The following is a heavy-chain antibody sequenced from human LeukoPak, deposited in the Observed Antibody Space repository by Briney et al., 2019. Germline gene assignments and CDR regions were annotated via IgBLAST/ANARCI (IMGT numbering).Heavy chain of an antibody. Sequence: PGGSLRLSCAASGFTFSSYAMSWVRQAPGKGLEWVSAISGSGGSTYYADSVKGRFTISRDNSKNTLYLQMNSLRAEDTAVYYCAKDPSQWLATFLDYWGQGTLVTVSS. CDR3: AKDPSQWLATFLDY. CDR1: GFTFSSYA. V-gene: IGHV3-23*01. CDR2: ISGSGGST. D-gene: IGHD6-19*01. J-gene: IGHJ4*02.